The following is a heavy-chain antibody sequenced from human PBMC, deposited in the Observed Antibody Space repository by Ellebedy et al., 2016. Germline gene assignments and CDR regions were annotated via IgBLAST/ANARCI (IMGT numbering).Heavy chain of an antibody. V-gene: IGHV3-30*04. J-gene: IGHJ4*02. CDR2: ISFHTTNR. Sequence: GESLKISCVSSTNSFRSYAMHWVRQAPGEGLEWLAIISFHTTNRFYADSVRGRFTISRDNSKRTLYLDMNNLRPDDTAVYYCVGSPITFGRKSEGSHLENWGRGTLVTVSS. CDR3: VGSPITFGRKSEGSHLEN. CDR1: TNSFRSYA. D-gene: IGHD2/OR15-2a*01.